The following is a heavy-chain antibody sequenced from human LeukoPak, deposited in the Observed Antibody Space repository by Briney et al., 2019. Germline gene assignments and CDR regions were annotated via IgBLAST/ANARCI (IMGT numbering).Heavy chain of an antibody. D-gene: IGHD1-7*01. V-gene: IGHV1-18*01. CDR2: ISAYNGNT. J-gene: IGHJ3*02. CDR1: GYTFTSYD. Sequence: ASVKVSCKASGYTFTSYDINWVRQAPGQGLEWMGWISAYNGNTNYAQKLQGRVTMITDTSTSTAYMELRSLRSDDTAVYYCARGRRPWNYGTVGAFDIWGQGTMVTVSS. CDR3: ARGRRPWNYGTVGAFDI.